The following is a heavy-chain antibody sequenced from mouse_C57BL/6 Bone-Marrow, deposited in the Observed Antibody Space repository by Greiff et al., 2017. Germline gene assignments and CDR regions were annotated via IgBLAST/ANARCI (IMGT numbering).Heavy chain of an antibody. Sequence: DVKLVESGGDLVKPGGSLKLSCAASGFTFSSYGMSWVRQTPDKRLEWVATISSGGSYTYYPDSVKGRFTISRDNAKNTLYLQMSSLKSEDTAMYYCSRQNGYYGAMDYWGQGTSVTVSS. CDR3: SRQNGYYGAMDY. D-gene: IGHD2-3*01. J-gene: IGHJ4*01. CDR2: ISSGGSYT. V-gene: IGHV5-6*02. CDR1: GFTFSSYG.